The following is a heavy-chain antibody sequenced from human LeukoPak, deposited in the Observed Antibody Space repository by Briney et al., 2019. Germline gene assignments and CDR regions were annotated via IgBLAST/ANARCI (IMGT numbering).Heavy chain of an antibody. CDR2: IYSGGST. CDR1: GFTVSSNY. D-gene: IGHD3-9*01. J-gene: IGHJ6*02. CDR3: ARDRGGYDILTGHYYYYGMDV. Sequence: GGSLRLSCAASGFTVSSNYMSWVRQAPGKGLEWVSVIYSGGSTYYADSVKGRFTISRDNSKNTLYLQMNSLRAEDTAVYYCARDRGGYDILTGHYYYYGMDVWGQGTTVTVSS. V-gene: IGHV3-53*01.